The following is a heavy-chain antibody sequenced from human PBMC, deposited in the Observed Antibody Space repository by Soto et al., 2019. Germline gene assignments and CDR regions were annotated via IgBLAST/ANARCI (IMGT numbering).Heavy chain of an antibody. CDR2: IYYSGST. CDR3: ARAEYSSSHDAEYFQH. Sequence: QVQLQESGPGLVKPSQTLSLTCTVSGGSISSGGYYWSWIRQHPGKGLEWIGYIYYSGSTYYNPSLKSRGTISVDTSKNQFSLKLSAVTAADTAVYYCARAEYSSSHDAEYFQHWGQGTLVTVSS. J-gene: IGHJ1*01. V-gene: IGHV4-31*03. D-gene: IGHD6-6*01. CDR1: GGSISSGGYY.